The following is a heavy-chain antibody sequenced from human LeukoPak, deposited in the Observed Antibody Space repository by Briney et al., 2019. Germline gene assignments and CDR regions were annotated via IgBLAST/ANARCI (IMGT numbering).Heavy chain of an antibody. Sequence: ASVKVSCKASGYTFTSYDINWVRQATGQGLEWMGRMNPNSGNTGYAQKFQGRVTMTRNTSISTAYMELSSLRSEDTAVYYCARGKWTMVRGVIITPFGYWGQGTLVTVSS. V-gene: IGHV1-8*01. CDR2: MNPNSGNT. CDR3: ARGKWTMVRGVIITPFGY. CDR1: GYTFTSYD. D-gene: IGHD3-10*01. J-gene: IGHJ4*02.